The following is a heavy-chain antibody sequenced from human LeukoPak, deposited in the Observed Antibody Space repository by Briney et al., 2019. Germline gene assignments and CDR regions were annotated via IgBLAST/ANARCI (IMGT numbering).Heavy chain of an antibody. CDR2: IWYDGSNK. CDR3: VRVTHSSYSYGYGHGDY. D-gene: IGHD5-18*01. CDR1: GFTFSSYG. Sequence: PGGSLRLSCAASGFTFSSYGMHWVRQAPGKGLEWVAVIWYDGSNKYYADSVKGRFTISRDNSKNTLYLQMNSLRAEDTAVYYCVRVTHSSYSYGYGHGDYWGQGTLVTASS. J-gene: IGHJ4*02. V-gene: IGHV3-33*01.